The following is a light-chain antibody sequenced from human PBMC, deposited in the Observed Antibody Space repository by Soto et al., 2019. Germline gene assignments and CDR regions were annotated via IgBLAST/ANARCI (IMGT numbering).Light chain of an antibody. CDR3: AAWDDSLNGV. CDR1: SSNIGSNN. Sequence: QSVLTQPPSASGTPGQRVTISCSGSSSNIGSNNVNWYQQLPGTAPKLLIYGNNQRPSGVPDRFSGSKSGTSASLAISGLQSEDEADYHCAAWDDSLNGVFGGGTKLTVL. CDR2: GNN. V-gene: IGLV1-44*01. J-gene: IGLJ3*02.